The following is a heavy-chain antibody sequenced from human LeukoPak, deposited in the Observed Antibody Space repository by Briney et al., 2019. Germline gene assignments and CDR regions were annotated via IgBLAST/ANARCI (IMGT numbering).Heavy chain of an antibody. CDR2: IYSGGST. D-gene: IGHD3-3*01. CDR1: GFTVSSNY. V-gene: IGHV3-53*01. J-gene: IGHJ5*02. Sequence: GSLRLSCAASGFTVSSNYMSWVRQAPGKGLEWVSVIYSGGSTYYGDSVKGRFTISRDNSKNTLYLQMNSLRDEDTAVYYCARGGGYDFWSGYSGFDPWGQGTLVTVSS. CDR3: ARGGGYDFWSGYSGFDP.